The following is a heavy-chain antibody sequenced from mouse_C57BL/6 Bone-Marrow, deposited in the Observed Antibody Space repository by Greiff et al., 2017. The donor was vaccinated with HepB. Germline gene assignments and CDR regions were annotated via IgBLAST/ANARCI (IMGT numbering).Heavy chain of an antibody. CDR1: GFNIKDDY. Sequence: EVKLQESGAEIVRPGASVKLSCTASGFNIKDDYMHWVKQRPEQGLEWIGWIDPENGDTEYASKFQGKATITADTSSNTAYLQLSSLTSEDTAVYYCTTPVVAPYWYFDVWGTGTTVTVSS. J-gene: IGHJ1*03. CDR3: TTPVVAPYWYFDV. V-gene: IGHV14-4*01. D-gene: IGHD1-1*01. CDR2: IDPENGDT.